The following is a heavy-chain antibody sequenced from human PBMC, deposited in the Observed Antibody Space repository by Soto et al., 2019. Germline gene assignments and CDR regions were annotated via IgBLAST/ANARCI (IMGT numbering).Heavy chain of an antibody. Sequence: QITLKESGPTLVKPTQTLTLTCTFSGFSLNTNAVGVGWIRQPPGKALEWLALLYWDDDKRYSPSLKSRLTITTDTSKNQAVLTMTNMDPVDTATYYCAHRRVRDSSGENFDSWGQGTLVTVSP. D-gene: IGHD6-19*01. J-gene: IGHJ4*02. CDR2: LYWDDDK. CDR3: AHRRVRDSSGENFDS. V-gene: IGHV2-5*02. CDR1: GFSLNTNAVG.